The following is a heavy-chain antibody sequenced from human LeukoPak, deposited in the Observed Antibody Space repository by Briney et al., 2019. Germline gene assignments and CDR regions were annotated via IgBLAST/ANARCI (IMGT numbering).Heavy chain of an antibody. CDR1: GFTFSSYS. CDR2: ISSSSSYI. D-gene: IGHD3-10*01. V-gene: IGHV3-21*01. Sequence: PGGSLRLSCAASGFTFSSYSMNWVRQAPGKGLEWVSSISSSSSYIYYADSVKGRFTISRDNAKNSLYLQMNSLRAEDTAVYYCARARSGTEYMDVWGKGTTVTVSS. J-gene: IGHJ6*03. CDR3: ARARSGTEYMDV.